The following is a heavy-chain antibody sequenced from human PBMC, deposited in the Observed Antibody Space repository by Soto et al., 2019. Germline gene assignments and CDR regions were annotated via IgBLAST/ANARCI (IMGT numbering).Heavy chain of an antibody. CDR1: GDSVTSHY. J-gene: IGHJ6*03. CDR2: IYYSGST. V-gene: IGHV4-59*08. Sequence: SETLSLTCSFSGDSVTSHYLTWIRQSPEKGLEWIGYIYYSGSTNYNPSLKSRVTISVDTSKNQFSLNLSSVTAADTAVYYCARSPYYYYMDVWGKGTTVTVSS. CDR3: ARSPYYYYMDV.